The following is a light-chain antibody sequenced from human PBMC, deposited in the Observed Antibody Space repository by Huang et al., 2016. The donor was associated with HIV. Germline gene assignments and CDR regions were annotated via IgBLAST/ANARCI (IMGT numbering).Light chain of an antibody. J-gene: IGKJ2*01. CDR2: WAA. CDR1: QSVLYRSNNKNY. CDR3: QQYYSSPRT. V-gene: IGKV4-1*01. Sequence: DIVMTQSPDSLAVSLGASATLHCKSSQSVLYRSNNKNYLAWYQQKPGQPPKLLIYWAATRESGVPDRVSGSGSGTDFTLTISSLQAEDVAVYYCQQYYSSPRTFGQGTKLEIK.